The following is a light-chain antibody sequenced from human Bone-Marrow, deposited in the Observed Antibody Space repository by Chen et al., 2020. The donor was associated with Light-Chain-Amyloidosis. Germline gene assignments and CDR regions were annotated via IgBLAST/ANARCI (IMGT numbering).Light chain of an antibody. Sequence: VLTQSPATLSLSPGERGTISCRASQTISTHFVCYQQKPGQVPRLLIHGASSPATGLPARFHGSGSGTDFTLCSSRREAEDFAFYYCQHRGGWPPLSFGGGTKNEIK. CDR3: QHRGGWPPLS. V-gene: IGKV3-11*01. J-gene: IGKJ4*01. CDR1: QTISTH. CDR2: GAS.